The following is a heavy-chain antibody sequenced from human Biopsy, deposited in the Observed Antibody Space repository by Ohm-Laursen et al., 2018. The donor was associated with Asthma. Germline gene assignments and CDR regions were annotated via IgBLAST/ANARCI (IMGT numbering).Heavy chain of an antibody. Sequence: TLSLTCTVSLASIDTGGSSGGYYWSWIRQTPGKGLEWMGYIYHSGDTYYNPSLKSRLIISLDTSKNQFSLNLSSVTAADTALYFCARGGWQVGGFYSWGQGTLVTVSS. CDR1: LASIDTGGSSGGYY. D-gene: IGHD6-19*01. J-gene: IGHJ4*02. CDR3: ARGGWQVGGFYS. V-gene: IGHV4-31*03. CDR2: IYHSGDT.